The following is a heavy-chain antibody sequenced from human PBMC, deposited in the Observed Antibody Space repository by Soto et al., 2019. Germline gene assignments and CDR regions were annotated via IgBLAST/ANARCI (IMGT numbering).Heavy chain of an antibody. V-gene: IGHV1-69*13. J-gene: IGHJ6*02. Sequence: SVKVSCKASGGTFSSYAISWVRQAPGQGLEWMGGIIPIFGTANYAQKFQGRVAITADESTSTAYMELSSLRSEDTAVYYCARDMGDIVVVPAAMVYYYYGMDVWGQGTTVTVSS. CDR2: IIPIFGTA. D-gene: IGHD2-2*01. CDR1: GGTFSSYA. CDR3: ARDMGDIVVVPAAMVYYYYGMDV.